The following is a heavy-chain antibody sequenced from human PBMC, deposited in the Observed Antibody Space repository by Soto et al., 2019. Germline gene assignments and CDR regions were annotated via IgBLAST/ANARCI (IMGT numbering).Heavy chain of an antibody. CDR1: GGSISSYY. Sequence: PSETLSLTCTVSGGSISSYYWSWIRQPPGKGLEWIGYIYYSGSTNYNPPLKSRVTISVDTSKNQFSLKLSSVTAADTAVYYCGRAWGIAARPGVFVYLGHGTLVTVSS. V-gene: IGHV4-59*01. CDR3: GRAWGIAARPGVFVY. CDR2: IYYSGST. D-gene: IGHD6-6*01. J-gene: IGHJ4*01.